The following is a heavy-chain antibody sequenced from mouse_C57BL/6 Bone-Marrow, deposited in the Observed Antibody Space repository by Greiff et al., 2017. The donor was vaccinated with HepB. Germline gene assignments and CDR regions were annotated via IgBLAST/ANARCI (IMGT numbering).Heavy chain of an antibody. D-gene: IGHD1-1*01. CDR3: ARAPSYYGSFDY. J-gene: IGHJ2*01. CDR1: GYAFSSSW. Sequence: QVQLQQSGPELVKPGASVKISCKASGYAFSSSWMNWVKQRPGKGLEWIGRIYPGDGDTNYNGKFKGKATLTADKSSSTAYMQLSSLTSEDSAVYFCARAPSYYGSFDYWGQGTTLTVSS. V-gene: IGHV1-82*01. CDR2: IYPGDGDT.